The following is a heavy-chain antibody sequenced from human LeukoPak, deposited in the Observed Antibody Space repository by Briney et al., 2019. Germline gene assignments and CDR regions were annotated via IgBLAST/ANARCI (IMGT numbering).Heavy chain of an antibody. CDR2: IIPIFSRA. J-gene: IGHJ4*02. V-gene: IGHV1-69*13. CDR3: ARDSEVRRNLWHY. CDR1: GGTFSSYV. Sequence: GASVKVSCKASGGTFSSYVISWVRQAPGQGLEWMGGIIPIFSRAKYAQKFQGRATITADESTSTVYMEVSSLRSEDTAVYFCARDSEVRRNLWHYWGQGTLVTVSS. D-gene: IGHD3-10*01.